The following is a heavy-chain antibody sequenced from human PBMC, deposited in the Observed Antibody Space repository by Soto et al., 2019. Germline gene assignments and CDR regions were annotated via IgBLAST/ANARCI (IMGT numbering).Heavy chain of an antibody. CDR2: IIPIFGTA. CDR3: ARGGHYYDSSGYYTDAFDI. V-gene: IGHV1-69*13. Sequence: ASVKVSCKASGGTFSSYAISWVRQAPGQGLEWMGGIIPIFGTANYAQKFQGRVTITADESTSTAYMELSSLRSEDTAVYYCARGGHYYDSSGYYTDAFDIWGQGTMVTVSS. D-gene: IGHD3-22*01. J-gene: IGHJ3*02. CDR1: GGTFSSYA.